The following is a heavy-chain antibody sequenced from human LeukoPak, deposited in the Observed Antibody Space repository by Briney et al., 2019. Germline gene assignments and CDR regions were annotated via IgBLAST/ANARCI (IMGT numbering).Heavy chain of an antibody. CDR3: ARGTSSGSYPLTGFDY. Sequence: PGRSLRLSCAASGFTFSSYGMHWVRQAPGKGLEWVAVIWYDGSNKYYADSVKGRFTISRDNSKNTLYLQMNSLRAEDTAVYYCARGTSSGSYPLTGFDYWGQGTLVTVSS. J-gene: IGHJ4*02. CDR1: GFTFSSYG. D-gene: IGHD1-26*01. V-gene: IGHV3-33*01. CDR2: IWYDGSNK.